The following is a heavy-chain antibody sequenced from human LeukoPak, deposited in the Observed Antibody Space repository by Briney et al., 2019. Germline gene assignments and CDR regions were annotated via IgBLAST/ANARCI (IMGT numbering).Heavy chain of an antibody. CDR1: GGSFSGYY. V-gene: IGHV4-34*01. D-gene: IGHD3-16*01. J-gene: IGHJ4*02. Sequence: SETLSLTCGVYGGSFSGYYWSWIRQPPGKGLEWIGEINHSGSTNYNPSLKSRVTISVDTSKNQFSLKLSSVTAADTAVYYCARGRRGIKIDYWGQGTLVTVSS. CDR2: INHSGST. CDR3: ARGRRGIKIDY.